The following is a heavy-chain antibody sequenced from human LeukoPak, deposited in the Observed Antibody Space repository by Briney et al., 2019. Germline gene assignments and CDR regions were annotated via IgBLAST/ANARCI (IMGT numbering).Heavy chain of an antibody. CDR3: AVRGVIRKKLDY. CDR1: GGSISSYY. D-gene: IGHD3-10*01. J-gene: IGHJ4*02. V-gene: IGHV4-4*07. Sequence: SETLSLTCTVSGGSISSYYWTWIRQPAGRGLEWIGRIASSGSTNYNPSLKTRVTMSVDTSKDQFSLKLSSVTAADTAVYYCAVRGVIRKKLDYWGQGTLVTVSS. CDR2: IASSGST.